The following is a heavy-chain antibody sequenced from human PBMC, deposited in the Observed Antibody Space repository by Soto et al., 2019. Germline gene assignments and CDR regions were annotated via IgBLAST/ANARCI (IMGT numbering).Heavy chain of an antibody. CDR1: GGSFSGYY. CDR3: ARAHDS. CDR2: INHSGST. Sequence: SETLSLTCAVYGGSFSGYYWSWIRQPPGKGLEWIGEINHSGSTNYNPSLKSRAAISVDTSKNQFSLRLTSVTAADTAVYYCARAHDSWGQGSLVTVAS. J-gene: IGHJ5*01. V-gene: IGHV4-34*01.